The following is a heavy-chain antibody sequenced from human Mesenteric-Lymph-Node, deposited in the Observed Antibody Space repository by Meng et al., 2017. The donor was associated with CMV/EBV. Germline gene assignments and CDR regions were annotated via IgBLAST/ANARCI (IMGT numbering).Heavy chain of an antibody. CDR1: GGSHRSGRFY. D-gene: IGHD2-15*01. Sequence: VSGGSHRSGRFYSSWVRRHRGGGLGWVRYIYNSGGTYYSPSLKGQVTISSDTSKDQCSLELDSVTTADTAVYYCAGGTRGWHNYFDCWGQGTLVTVSS. J-gene: IGHJ4*02. CDR2: IYNSGGT. V-gene: IGHV4-31*01. CDR3: AGGTRGWHNYFDC.